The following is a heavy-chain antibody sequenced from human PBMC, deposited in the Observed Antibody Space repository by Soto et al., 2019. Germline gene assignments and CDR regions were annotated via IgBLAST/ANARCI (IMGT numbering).Heavy chain of an antibody. J-gene: IGHJ4*02. V-gene: IGHV7-4-1*02. CDR3: ARSWITMVRGVIDY. CDR1: GYSFTTYG. D-gene: IGHD3-10*01. CDR2: FNTYTGNP. Sequence: QVQLVQSGHEVKQPGASVKVSCKASGYSFTTYGMNWVPQAPGQGLEWMGWFNTYTGNPTYAQGFTGRFVFSMDTSASTAYLKISSLKAEDMAMYYCARSWITMVRGVIDYWGQGTLVTVSS.